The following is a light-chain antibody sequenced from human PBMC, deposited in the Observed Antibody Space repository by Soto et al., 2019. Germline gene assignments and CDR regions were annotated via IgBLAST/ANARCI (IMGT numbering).Light chain of an antibody. J-gene: IGKJ1*01. Sequence: DIQMTQSPSTLSASVGDRVTITCRASQSISSWLAWYQQKPGKAPKLLIYDASSLESGVPSRFSGSGSETEFTLTISSLQPDDFATYYCRQQNNYSPPAFGQGTKLEIK. CDR1: QSISSW. V-gene: IGKV1-5*01. CDR2: DAS. CDR3: RQQNNYSPPA.